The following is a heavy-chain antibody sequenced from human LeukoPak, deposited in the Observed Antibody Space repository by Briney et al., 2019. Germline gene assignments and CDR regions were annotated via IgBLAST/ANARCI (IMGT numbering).Heavy chain of an antibody. CDR2: INPNSGGT. D-gene: IGHD4-17*01. CDR1: GYTFTDYY. CDR3: ARTLYGDSPLDY. V-gene: IGHV1-2*02. Sequence: ASVKVSCKASGYTFTDYYMHWVRQAPGQGPEWMGWINPNSGGTNYAQKFQGRVTMTRDTSISTAYMELSRLRSDDTAVYYCARTLYGDSPLDYWGQGTLVTVSS. J-gene: IGHJ4*02.